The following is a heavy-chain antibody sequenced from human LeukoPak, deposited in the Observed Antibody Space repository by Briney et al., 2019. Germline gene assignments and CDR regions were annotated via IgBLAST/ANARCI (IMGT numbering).Heavy chain of an antibody. Sequence: GGSLRLSCAASGFTFSSYEMNWVRQAPGKGLEWVSYISSSGSTIYYADSVKGRFTISRDNAKNSLYLQMNSLRAEDTAVYYCAKDLGGGTYNSYWGQGTLVTVS. CDR3: AKDLGGGTYNSY. V-gene: IGHV3-48*03. D-gene: IGHD1-26*01. CDR1: GFTFSSYE. J-gene: IGHJ4*02. CDR2: ISSSGSTI.